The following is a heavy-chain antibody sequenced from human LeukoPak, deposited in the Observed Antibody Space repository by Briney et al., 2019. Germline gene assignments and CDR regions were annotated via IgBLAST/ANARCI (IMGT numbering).Heavy chain of an antibody. Sequence: GGSLRLSCAASGFTFTNHGLHWVRQAPGKGLEWVAVISYDESKEYYADSVKGRFTISRDNSKNTMFLQMNSLRAEDTAVYYCARDLETITGTIGYYYGLDVWGQGTTVTVSS. D-gene: IGHD1-7*01. CDR3: ARDLETITGTIGYYYGLDV. V-gene: IGHV3-30*03. CDR1: GFTFTNHG. CDR2: ISYDESKE. J-gene: IGHJ6*01.